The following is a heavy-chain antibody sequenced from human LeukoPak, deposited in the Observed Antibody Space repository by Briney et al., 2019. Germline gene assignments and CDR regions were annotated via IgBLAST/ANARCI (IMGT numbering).Heavy chain of an antibody. Sequence: GGSLRLSCAASGFTFSSYGMHWVRQAPGKGLEWVAVIWYDGSNKYYADSVKGRFTISRDNSKNTLYLQMNSLRAEDTAVYYCARAGWIQLWYFDYWGQRTLVTVSS. J-gene: IGHJ4*02. CDR1: GFTFSSYG. V-gene: IGHV3-33*01. D-gene: IGHD5-18*01. CDR3: ARAGWIQLWYFDY. CDR2: IWYDGSNK.